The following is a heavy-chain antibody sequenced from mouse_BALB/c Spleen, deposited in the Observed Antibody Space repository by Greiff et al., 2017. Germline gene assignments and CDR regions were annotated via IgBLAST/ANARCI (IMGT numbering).Heavy chain of an antibody. CDR2: ISYSGST. CDR3: AIYYDYDGLFDY. V-gene: IGHV3-2*02. J-gene: IGHJ2*01. CDR1: GYSITSDYA. D-gene: IGHD2-4*01. Sequence: DVKLVESGPGLVKPSQSLSLTCTVTGYSITSDYAWNWIRQFPGNKLEWMGYISYSGSTSYNPSLKSRISITRDTSKNQFFLQLNSVTTEDTATYYCAIYYDYDGLFDYWGQGTTLTVSS.